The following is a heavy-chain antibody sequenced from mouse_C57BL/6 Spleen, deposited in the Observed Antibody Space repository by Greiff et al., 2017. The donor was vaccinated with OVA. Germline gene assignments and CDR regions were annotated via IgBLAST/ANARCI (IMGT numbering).Heavy chain of an antibody. Sequence: EVHLVESGGGLVKPGGSLKLSCAASGFTFSDYGMHWVRQAPEKGLEWVAYISSGSSTIYYADTVKGRFTISRDNAKNTLFLQMTSLRSEDTAMYYCARINWDWYFDVWGTGTTGTVSS. D-gene: IGHD4-1*01. V-gene: IGHV5-17*01. CDR3: ARINWDWYFDV. J-gene: IGHJ1*03. CDR2: ISSGSSTI. CDR1: GFTFSDYG.